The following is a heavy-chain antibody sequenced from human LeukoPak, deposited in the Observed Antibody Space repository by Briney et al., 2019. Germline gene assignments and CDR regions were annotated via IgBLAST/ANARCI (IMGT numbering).Heavy chain of an antibody. CDR3: VRAPADPLRPFGMNV. J-gene: IGHJ6*02. CDR1: GYSFTNFG. D-gene: IGHD3-16*01. V-gene: IGHV1-18*01. Sequence: GASVKVSCKASGYSFTNFGVTWVRQAPGQGLEWMGWISGYNGDTNYAQRFQGRVTMTTDSSTSTGYMELKNLRSDDTATFYCVRAPADPLRPFGMNVWGQRTTVIVSS. CDR2: ISGYNGDT.